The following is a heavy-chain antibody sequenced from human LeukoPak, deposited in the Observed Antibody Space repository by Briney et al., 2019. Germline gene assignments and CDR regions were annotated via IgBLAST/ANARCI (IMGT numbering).Heavy chain of an antibody. CDR1: GNYW. V-gene: IGHV3-74*01. Sequence: PGGSLRLSCAVSGNYWMHWVRQAPGKGLVWVSRINSDGSWTSYADSVKGRFTISKDNAKNTVYLQMNSLRAEDTAVYYCVSFYETYWGRGTLVTVSS. D-gene: IGHD2/OR15-2a*01. CDR2: INSDGSWT. CDR3: VSFYETY. J-gene: IGHJ4*02.